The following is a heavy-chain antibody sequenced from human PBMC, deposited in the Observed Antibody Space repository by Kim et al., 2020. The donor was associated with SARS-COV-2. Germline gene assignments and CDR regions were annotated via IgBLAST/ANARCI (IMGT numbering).Heavy chain of an antibody. CDR1: GGSISSYY. CDR3: ARHNGASYSSGWYYYYYGMDV. Sequence: SETLSLTCTVSGGSISSYYWNWIRQPPGKGLEWIGYIYYSGSTNYNPSLKSRVTISVDTSKNQFSLKLSSVTAADTAVYYCARHNGASYSSGWYYYYYGMDVWGQGTTVTVSS. J-gene: IGHJ6*02. V-gene: IGHV4-59*08. D-gene: IGHD6-19*01. CDR2: IYYSGST.